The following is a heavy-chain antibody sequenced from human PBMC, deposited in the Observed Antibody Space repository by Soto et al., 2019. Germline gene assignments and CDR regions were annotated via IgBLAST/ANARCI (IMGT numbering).Heavy chain of an antibody. CDR3: VRIRYQLPSSVLWLDP. CDR2: INHVGGT. V-gene: IGHV4-34*01. Sequence: SETLSLTCAVYGGFLSESYWTWIRQPPGKGLEWIGEINHVGGTTYNPSLKSRATMSVDTSQNQFSLRLISVTAADTAMYFCVRIRYQLPSSVLWLDPWGQGTPVTVSS. CDR1: GGFLSESY. D-gene: IGHD3-16*01. J-gene: IGHJ5*02.